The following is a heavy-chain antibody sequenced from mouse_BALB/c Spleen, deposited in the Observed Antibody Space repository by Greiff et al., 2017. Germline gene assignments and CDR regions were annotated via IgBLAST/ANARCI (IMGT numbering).Heavy chain of an antibody. J-gene: IGHJ3*01. D-gene: IGHD2-1*01. V-gene: IGHV14-3*02. CDR3: ATEIGNPTWFAY. CDR1: GFNIKDTY. Sequence: VQLQQSGAELVKPGASVKLPCTASGFNIKDTYMHWVKQRPEQGLEWIGRIDPANGNTKYDPKFQGKATITADTSSNTAYLQLSSLTSEDTAVYYCATEIGNPTWFAYWGQGTLVTVSA. CDR2: IDPANGNT.